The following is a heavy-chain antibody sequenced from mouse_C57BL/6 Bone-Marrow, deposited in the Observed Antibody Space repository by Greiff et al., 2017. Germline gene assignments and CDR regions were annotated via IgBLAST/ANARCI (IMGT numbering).Heavy chain of an antibody. J-gene: IGHJ2*01. V-gene: IGHV1-4*01. CDR3: ARYGRPSFDY. CDR2: INPSSGYT. CDR1: GYTFTSYT. D-gene: IGHD1-1*01. Sequence: QVQLQQSGAELARPGASVKMSCKASGYTFTSYTMHWVKQRPGQGLEWIGYINPSSGYTKYNQKFKDKATLTADKSSSTAYMQLSSLTSEDSAVYYCARYGRPSFDYWGHGTTLTVSS.